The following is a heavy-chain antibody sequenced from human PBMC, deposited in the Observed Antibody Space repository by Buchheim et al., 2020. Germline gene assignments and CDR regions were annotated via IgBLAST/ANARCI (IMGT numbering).Heavy chain of an antibody. V-gene: IGHV4-59*01. CDR1: GGSISSYY. CDR2: IYYSGST. CDR3: AREILGSGWYDSSWFDP. D-gene: IGHD6-19*01. Sequence: QVQLQESGPGLVKPSETLSLTCTVSGGSISSYYWSWIRQPPGKVLEWIGFIYYSGSTNYNPSLKSRVTISVDTSKNQFSLKLSSVTAADTAVYYCAREILGSGWYDSSWFDPWGQGTL. J-gene: IGHJ5*02.